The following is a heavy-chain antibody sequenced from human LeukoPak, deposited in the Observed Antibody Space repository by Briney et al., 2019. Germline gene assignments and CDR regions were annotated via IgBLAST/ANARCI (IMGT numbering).Heavy chain of an antibody. D-gene: IGHD1-26*01. CDR2: IRYDGSNK. J-gene: IGHJ4*02. CDR1: GFTFSSYG. CDR3: ARGSEWDLLGSCDY. V-gene: IGHV3-30*02. Sequence: GGSLRLFCGASGFTFSSYGMHWVRQAPGKGLEGVAFIRYDGSNKYYADSVKGRFTISRDNSKNSMFLQMNSLRGDDTGIYYCARGSEWDLLGSCDYWGQGTPVTVSS.